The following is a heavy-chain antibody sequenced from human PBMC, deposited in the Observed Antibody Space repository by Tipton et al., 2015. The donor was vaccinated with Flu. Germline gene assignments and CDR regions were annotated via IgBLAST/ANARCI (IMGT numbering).Heavy chain of an antibody. CDR2: MHRSGNT. CDR1: GDSIGSPYF. V-gene: IGHV4-38-2*02. J-gene: IGHJ3*01. Sequence: TLSLTCSVSGDSIGSPYFWGWIRQPPGKGLEWIGNMHRSGNTYHNPSLKSRVTMSVDTSKNQFSLKLSSVTAADTAVYYCARERRGGWPFYDAFDFWGQGTTVTVSS. D-gene: IGHD6-19*01. CDR3: ARERRGGWPFYDAFDF.